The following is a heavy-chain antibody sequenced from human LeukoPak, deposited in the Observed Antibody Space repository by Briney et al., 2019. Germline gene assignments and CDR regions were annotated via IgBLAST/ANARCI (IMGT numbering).Heavy chain of an antibody. CDR2: ISSSSSYI. J-gene: IGHJ6*02. CDR1: GFTFSSYS. V-gene: IGHV3-21*01. D-gene: IGHD6-13*01. Sequence: QSGGSLRLSCAASGFTFSSYSMNWVRQAPGKGLEWVSSISSSSSYIYYADSVKGRFTISRDNAKNSLYLQMNSLRAEDTAVYYCARAREQQLVREAYYYGMDVWGQGTTVTVSS. CDR3: ARAREQQLVREAYYYGMDV.